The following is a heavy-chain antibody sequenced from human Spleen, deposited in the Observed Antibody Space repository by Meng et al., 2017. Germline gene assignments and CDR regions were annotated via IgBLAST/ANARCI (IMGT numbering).Heavy chain of an antibody. V-gene: IGHV1-2*06. CDR1: GYTFTGYY. Sequence: ASVKVSCKASGYTFTGYYMHWVRQAPGQGLEWMGRINPNSGGTNYAQKFQGRVTMTRDTSISTAYMELSRLRSDDTAVYYCARERGVTFGGVIVPYDAFDIWGQGTMVTVSS. CDR2: INPNSGGT. D-gene: IGHD3-16*02. CDR3: ARERGVTFGGVIVPYDAFDI. J-gene: IGHJ3*02.